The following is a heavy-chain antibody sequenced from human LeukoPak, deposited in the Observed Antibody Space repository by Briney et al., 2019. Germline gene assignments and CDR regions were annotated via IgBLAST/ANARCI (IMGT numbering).Heavy chain of an antibody. Sequence: GASVKVSCKASGGTFSSYAISWVRQAPGQGLEWMGGIIPIFGTANYAQKFRGRVTITADKSTRTAYMELSSLRSEDTAVYYCAAPEYNYGRMYYYYMDVWGKGTTVTVSS. CDR1: GGTFSSYA. D-gene: IGHD5-18*01. V-gene: IGHV1-69*06. J-gene: IGHJ6*03. CDR3: AAPEYNYGRMYYYYMDV. CDR2: IIPIFGTA.